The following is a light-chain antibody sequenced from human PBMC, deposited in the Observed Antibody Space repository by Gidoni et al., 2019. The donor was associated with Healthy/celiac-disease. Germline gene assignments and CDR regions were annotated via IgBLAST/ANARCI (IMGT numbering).Light chain of an antibody. CDR1: QSISSY. J-gene: IGKJ2*01. CDR3: QQSYSTPYT. Sequence: DIQLTPSPSSLSASVGDRVTITCRASQSISSYLHWYQQKPGKAPKLLIYAASSLQSGVPSRFSGSGSGTDFTLTISSLQPEDFATYYCQQSYSTPYTFXXXTKLEIK. CDR2: AAS. V-gene: IGKV1-39*01.